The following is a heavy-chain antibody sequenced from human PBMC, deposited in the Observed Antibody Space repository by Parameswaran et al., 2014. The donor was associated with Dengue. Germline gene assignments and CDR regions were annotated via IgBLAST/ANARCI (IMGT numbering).Heavy chain of an antibody. V-gene: IGHV1-18*01. D-gene: IGHD3-9*01. CDR3: ARAPALYDILTGYAFDI. CDR2: ISAYNGNT. Sequence: SWVRQAPGQGLEWMGWISAYNGNTNYAQKLQGRVTMTTDTSTSTAYMELRSLRSDDTAVYYCARAPALYDILTGYAFDIWGQGTMVTVSS. J-gene: IGHJ3*02.